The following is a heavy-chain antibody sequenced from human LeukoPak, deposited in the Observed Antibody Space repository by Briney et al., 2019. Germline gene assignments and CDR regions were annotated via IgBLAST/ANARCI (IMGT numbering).Heavy chain of an antibody. J-gene: IGHJ4*02. D-gene: IGHD2-2*02. Sequence: GGSLRLSCVASGATFSSSYMNRGRQIPGKGLEWVANINQDGSQIYHVDSVKGRFTISRDNNKSSLYLEINSLNAEDRHVYYRAKGLYMWGQGTLVTVSS. CDR3: AKGLYM. V-gene: IGHV3-7*04. CDR2: INQDGSQI. CDR1: GATFSSSY.